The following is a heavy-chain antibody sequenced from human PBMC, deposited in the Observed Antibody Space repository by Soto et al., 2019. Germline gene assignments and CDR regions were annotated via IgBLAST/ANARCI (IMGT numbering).Heavy chain of an antibody. D-gene: IGHD3-10*01. CDR3: ARDLRSMVRGVIITDWFDP. Sequence: PSETLSLTCTVSGCSISSYYRSWIRQPPGKGLEWIGYIYYSGSTNYNPSLKSRVTISVDTSKNQFSLKLSSVTAADTAVYYCARDLRSMVRGVIITDWFDPWGQGTLVTVSS. V-gene: IGHV4-59*01. CDR1: GCSISSYY. CDR2: IYYSGST. J-gene: IGHJ5*02.